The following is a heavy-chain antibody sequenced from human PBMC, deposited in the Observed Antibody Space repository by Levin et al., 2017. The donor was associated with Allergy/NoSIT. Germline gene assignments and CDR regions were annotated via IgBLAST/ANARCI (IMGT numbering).Heavy chain of an antibody. Sequence: GGSLRLSCAASGFTFSSYGMHWVRQAPGKGLEWVAVIWYDGSNKYYADSVKGRFTISRDNSKNTLYLQMNSLRAEDTAVYYCARSRKIAAARIPYFDYWGQGTLVTVSS. V-gene: IGHV3-33*01. J-gene: IGHJ4*02. D-gene: IGHD6-13*01. CDR1: GFTFSSYG. CDR2: IWYDGSNK. CDR3: ARSRKIAAARIPYFDY.